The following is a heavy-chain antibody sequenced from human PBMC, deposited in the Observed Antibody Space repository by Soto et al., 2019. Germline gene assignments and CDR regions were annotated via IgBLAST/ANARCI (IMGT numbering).Heavy chain of an antibody. D-gene: IGHD2-15*01. CDR3: ARDGRLGYCSGGSCYVGFDY. V-gene: IGHV3-21*01. CDR1: GFTFSSYS. Sequence: TGGSLRLSCAASGFTFSSYSMNWVRQAPGKGLEWVSSISSSSSYIYYADSVKGRFTISRDNAKNSLYLQMNSLRAEDTAVYYCARDGRLGYCSGGSCYVGFDYWGQGTLVTVSS. J-gene: IGHJ4*02. CDR2: ISSSSSYI.